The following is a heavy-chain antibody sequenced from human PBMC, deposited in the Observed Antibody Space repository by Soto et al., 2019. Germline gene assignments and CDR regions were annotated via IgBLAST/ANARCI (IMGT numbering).Heavy chain of an antibody. J-gene: IGHJ3*02. CDR3: AITSLLVLRYFDWPNAFDI. Sequence: SETLSLTCTVSGGSISSSSYYWGWIRQPPGKGLEWIGSIYYSGSTYYNPSLKSRVTISVDTSKNQFSLKLSSVTAADTAVYYCAITSLLVLRYFDWPNAFDIWGQGTMVTRLL. CDR1: GGSISSSSYY. CDR2: IYYSGST. V-gene: IGHV4-39*01. D-gene: IGHD3-9*01.